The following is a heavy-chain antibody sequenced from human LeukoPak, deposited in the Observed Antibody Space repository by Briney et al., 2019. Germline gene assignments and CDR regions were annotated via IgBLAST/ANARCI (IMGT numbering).Heavy chain of an antibody. D-gene: IGHD1-26*01. CDR1: GYTFTSYG. J-gene: IGHJ3*02. CDR3: AREFSGSAQDAFDI. CDR2: ISAYNGNT. V-gene: IGHV1-18*01. Sequence: ASVKVSCKASGYTFTSYGISWVRQAPGQGLEWMGWISAYNGNTHYAQKLQGRVTMTTDTSTGTVYMELRSLRSDDTAVYYCAREFSGSAQDAFDIWGQGTMVTVSS.